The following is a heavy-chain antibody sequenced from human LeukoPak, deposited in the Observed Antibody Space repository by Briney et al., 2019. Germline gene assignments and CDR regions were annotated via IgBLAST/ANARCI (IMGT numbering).Heavy chain of an antibody. J-gene: IGHJ3*02. D-gene: IGHD5-12*01. CDR3: ARRRSGYDYAFDI. CDR2: IHPSDSYT. Sequence: GESLKISCKGSGYSFTSYWISWGRQMPGKGVEWVGRIHPSDSYTNYSPSFQGHVTISADKSISTAYLQWSSLKASDTAMYYCARRRSGYDYAFDIWGQGTMVTVSS. V-gene: IGHV5-10-1*01. CDR1: GYSFTSYW.